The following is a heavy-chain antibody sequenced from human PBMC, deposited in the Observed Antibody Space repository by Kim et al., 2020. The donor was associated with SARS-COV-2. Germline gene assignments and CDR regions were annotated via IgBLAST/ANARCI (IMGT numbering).Heavy chain of an antibody. CDR2: ISSSGGST. Sequence: GGSLRLSCAASGFTFSNYAMSWVRQAPGKGLEWVSSISSSGGSTYYADSVKGRFTISRDNSKNTLYLQMNSLRAEDTAVYYCVKGISSPDYWGQGTLVTVST. CDR1: GFTFSNYA. J-gene: IGHJ4*02. D-gene: IGHD6-13*01. CDR3: VKGISSPDY. V-gene: IGHV3-23*01.